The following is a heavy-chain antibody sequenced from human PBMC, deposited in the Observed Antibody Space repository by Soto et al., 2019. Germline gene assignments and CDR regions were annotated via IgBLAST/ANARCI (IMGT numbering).Heavy chain of an antibody. J-gene: IGHJ4*02. CDR2: IYYSGST. Sequence: QVQLQESGPGLVKPSETLSLTCTVSGGSISSYYWSWIRQPPGKGLEWIGCIYYSGSTNYNPSLKSRVTISVDTSKNQFSLKLSSVTAADTAVYYCARAGVVRNFDYWGQGTLVTVSS. D-gene: IGHD3-3*01. CDR3: ARAGVVRNFDY. V-gene: IGHV4-59*01. CDR1: GGSISSYY.